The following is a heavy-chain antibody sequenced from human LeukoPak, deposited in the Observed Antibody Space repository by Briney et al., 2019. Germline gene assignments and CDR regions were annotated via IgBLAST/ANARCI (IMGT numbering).Heavy chain of an antibody. V-gene: IGHV3-48*01. CDR2: ISSSSSTI. D-gene: IGHD5-18*01. Sequence: GSLRLSCTASGFTFGDYAMTWVRQAPGKGLEWVSYISSSSSTIYYADSVKGRFTISRDNAKNSLYLQMNSLRAEDTAVYYCAREFYSPFDYWGQGTLVTVSS. J-gene: IGHJ4*02. CDR3: AREFYSPFDY. CDR1: GFTFGDYA.